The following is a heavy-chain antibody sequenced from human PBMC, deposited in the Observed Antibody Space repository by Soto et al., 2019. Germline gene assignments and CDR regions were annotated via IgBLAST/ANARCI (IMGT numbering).Heavy chain of an antibody. Sequence: GSLRLSCAASGFTFSSYAMSWVRQAPGKGLEWVSAISGSGGSTYYADSVKGRFTMSRDNSKNTLYLQMNSLRGEDTAVYYCAKDRITIFGVVIPYLFDPWGQGTLVTVSS. CDR1: GFTFSSYA. J-gene: IGHJ5*02. D-gene: IGHD3-3*01. V-gene: IGHV3-23*01. CDR3: AKDRITIFGVVIPYLFDP. CDR2: ISGSGGST.